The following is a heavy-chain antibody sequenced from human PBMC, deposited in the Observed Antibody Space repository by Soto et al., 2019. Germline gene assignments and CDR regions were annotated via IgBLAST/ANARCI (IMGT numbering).Heavy chain of an antibody. CDR3: ARDRGVAPPVAGNTHYYYYMDV. CDR2: ISAYNGKT. J-gene: IGHJ6*03. Sequence: QDQLVQSGVEVKKPGASVKVSCKASGYSFTNYGITWVRQAPGQGFEWMGWISAYNGKTNYAQKFQGRVTMTTAASSSTAYMELRSLRSDDTAVYYCARDRGVAPPVAGNTHYYYYMDVWGKGPRSPCP. D-gene: IGHD6-19*01. CDR1: GYSFTNYG. V-gene: IGHV1-18*01.